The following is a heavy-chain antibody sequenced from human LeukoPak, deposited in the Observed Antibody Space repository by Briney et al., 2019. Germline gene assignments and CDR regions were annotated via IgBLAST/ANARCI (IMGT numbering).Heavy chain of an antibody. V-gene: IGHV4-59*01. CDR2: IYYSGST. Sequence: PSETLSLTCTVSGGSISSYYWSWIRQTPGKGLERIGYIYYSGSTNYNTYLKRRVNISVETSNNQFSLKLSSVTAADTAVYYCARVNYDILTGYYSSYGMDVWGQGTTVTVSS. D-gene: IGHD3-9*01. CDR1: GGSISSYY. J-gene: IGHJ6*02. CDR3: ARVNYDILTGYYSSYGMDV.